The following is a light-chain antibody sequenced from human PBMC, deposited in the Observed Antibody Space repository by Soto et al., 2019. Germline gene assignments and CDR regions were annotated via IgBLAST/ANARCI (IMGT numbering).Light chain of an antibody. J-gene: IGLJ1*01. V-gene: IGLV2-8*01. CDR3: SSYAGSNNFV. Sequence: QSELTQPPSASGSPGQSVTISCTGTSSDVGGYSYDSWYQQHPDKAPKLRIYSNTKRPSGVHEPFSASKSGNTASLTVSGLQAEDEADYYCSSYAGSNNFVFGTGTKVTVL. CDR2: SNT. CDR1: SSDVGGYSY.